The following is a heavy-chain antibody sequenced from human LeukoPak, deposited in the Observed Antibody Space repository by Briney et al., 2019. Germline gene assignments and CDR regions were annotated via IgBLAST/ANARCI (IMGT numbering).Heavy chain of an antibody. CDR2: INHSGST. V-gene: IGHV4-34*01. J-gene: IGHJ5*02. D-gene: IGHD2-15*01. CDR3: ARGGWRNWFDP. Sequence: SETLSHTCAVYGGSFSGYYWSWIRQPPGKGLEWIGEINHSGSTNYNPSLKSRVTISVDTSKNQFSLKLSSVTAADTAVYYCARGGWRNWFDPWGQGTLVTVSS. CDR1: GGSFSGYY.